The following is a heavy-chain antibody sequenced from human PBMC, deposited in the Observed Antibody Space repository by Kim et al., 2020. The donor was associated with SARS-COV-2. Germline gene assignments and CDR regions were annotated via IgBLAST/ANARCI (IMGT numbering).Heavy chain of an antibody. CDR2: ISGSGGST. Sequence: GGSLRLSCAASGFTFSSYAMSWVRQAPGKGLEWVSAISGSGGSTYYADSVKGRFTISRDNSKNTLYLQMNRLRAEDTAVNYCAKVRARLLGYYYYGMDVWGQGTTVTVSS. V-gene: IGHV3-23*01. J-gene: IGHJ6*02. CDR1: GFTFSSYA. D-gene: IGHD2-8*02. CDR3: AKVRARLLGYYYYGMDV.